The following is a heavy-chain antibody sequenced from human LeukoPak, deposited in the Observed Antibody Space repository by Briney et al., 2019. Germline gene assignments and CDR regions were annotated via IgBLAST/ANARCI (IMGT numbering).Heavy chain of an antibody. V-gene: IGHV4-39*01. CDR1: DGSITSDSYS. Sequence: PSETLSLTCTVSDGSITSDSYSWGWIRQPPGKGLQWIVTLTYAGTNYYNPSLKSRVTMPVDTSKNQFSLKLSSVTAADTAVYYCARVFQSSRIAVAGMYPYYYMDVWGKGTTVTVSS. CDR2: LTYAGTN. CDR3: ARVFQSSRIAVAGMYPYYYMDV. J-gene: IGHJ6*03. D-gene: IGHD6-19*01.